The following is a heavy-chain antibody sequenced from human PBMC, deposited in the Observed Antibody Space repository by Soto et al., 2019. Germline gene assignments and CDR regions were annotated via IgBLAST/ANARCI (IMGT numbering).Heavy chain of an antibody. CDR1: GYSIRSGYY. V-gene: IGHV4-38-2*02. J-gene: IGHJ4*01. Sequence: SETLSLTCSVSGYSIRSGYYWGWVRQAPGKGLEWLGSVYHNGIMFHNPSFQSRVTISVDTSKNQFSLNLGSVTAADTAVYYCAALWFGELAFNYWGHGILVTVSS. CDR2: VYHNGIM. D-gene: IGHD3-10*01. CDR3: AALWFGELAFNY.